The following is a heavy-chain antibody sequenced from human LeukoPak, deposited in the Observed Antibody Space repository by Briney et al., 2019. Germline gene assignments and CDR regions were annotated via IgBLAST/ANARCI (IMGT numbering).Heavy chain of an antibody. V-gene: IGHV3-48*04. Sequence: GGSLRLSCAASGFILSDYGMNWARQAPGKGLEWVSSINKPGNTIYYTDSVKGRFTISRDNAKNSLYLQMDSLRAVDTAVYYCARESYDFWSGYFRGLDFWGLGTLVTVSS. CDR1: GFILSDYG. CDR3: ARESYDFWSGYFRGLDF. J-gene: IGHJ4*02. CDR2: INKPGNTI. D-gene: IGHD3-3*01.